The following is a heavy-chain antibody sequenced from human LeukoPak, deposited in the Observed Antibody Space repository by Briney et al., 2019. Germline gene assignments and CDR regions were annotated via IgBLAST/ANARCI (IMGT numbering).Heavy chain of an antibody. J-gene: IGHJ5*02. V-gene: IGHV3-74*01. D-gene: IGHD3-3*01. CDR2: INSDGSST. CDR3: ASSFDFWSGYGFDP. CDR1: GFTFSSYW. Sequence: PGGSLRHSCAASGFTFSSYWMHWVRQAPGKGLVWVSRINSDGSSTSYADSVKGRFTISRDNAKNTLYLQMNSLRAEDTAVYYCASSFDFWSGYGFDPWGQGTLVTVSS.